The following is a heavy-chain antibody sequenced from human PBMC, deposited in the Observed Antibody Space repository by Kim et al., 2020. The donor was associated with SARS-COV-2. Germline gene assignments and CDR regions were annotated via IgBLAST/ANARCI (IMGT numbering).Heavy chain of an antibody. J-gene: IGHJ5*02. CDR2: INPNSGGT. Sequence: ASVKVSCKASGYTFTGYYMHWVRQAPGQGLEWMGWINPNSGGTNYAQKFQGRVTMTRDTSISTAYMELSRLRSDDTAVYYCAVWDITIFGVVILPPHLVDPWGQGTLVTVSS. CDR1: GYTFTGYY. D-gene: IGHD3-3*01. V-gene: IGHV1-2*02. CDR3: AVWDITIFGVVILPPHLVDP.